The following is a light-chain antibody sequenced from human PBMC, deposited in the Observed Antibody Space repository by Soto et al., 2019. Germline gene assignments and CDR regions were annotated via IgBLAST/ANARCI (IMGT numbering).Light chain of an antibody. V-gene: IGKV1-9*01. J-gene: IGKJ5*01. CDR1: QGISSY. Sequence: DIQMTQSPSALSATVEDRVTITCRVSQGISSYLAWYQQKPGKAPKLLIYAASTLQSGVPSRFSGSGSGTDFTLTICSLQPEDFATYYCQQLNSYPITFGQGTRLEIK. CDR2: AAS. CDR3: QQLNSYPIT.